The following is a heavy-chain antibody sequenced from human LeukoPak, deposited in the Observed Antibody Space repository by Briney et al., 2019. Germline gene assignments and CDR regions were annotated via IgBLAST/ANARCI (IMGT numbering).Heavy chain of an antibody. CDR1: GGSISSGGYN. CDR3: ARPGWETGDAFDI. J-gene: IGHJ3*02. D-gene: IGHD1-26*01. V-gene: IGHV4-30-2*02. CDR2: IYHSGST. Sequence: PSETLSLTCTVSGGSISSGGYNWSWIRQPPGKGLEWIGYIYHSGSTYYNPSLKSRVTISVDRSKNQFSLKLSSVTAADTAVYYCARPGWETGDAFDIWGQGTMVTVSS.